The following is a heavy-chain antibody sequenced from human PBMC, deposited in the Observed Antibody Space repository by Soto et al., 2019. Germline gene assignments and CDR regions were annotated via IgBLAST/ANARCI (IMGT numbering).Heavy chain of an antibody. CDR3: VRGMNPLF. J-gene: IGHJ4*01. Sequence: PGGSLRLSCAASGFTFSSYAMSWVRQAPGKGLEWVSAISSSDRYYADSVRGRFTISRDNAKNALYLQMNSLRADDTAVYFCVRGMNPLFGGQGTLVTVSS. V-gene: IGHV3-21*06. CDR2: ISSSDR. CDR1: GFTFSSYA.